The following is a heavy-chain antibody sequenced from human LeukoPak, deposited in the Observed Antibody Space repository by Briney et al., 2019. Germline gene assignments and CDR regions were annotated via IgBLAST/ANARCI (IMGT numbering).Heavy chain of an antibody. CDR2: IHQSGST. D-gene: IGHD5-24*01. J-gene: IGHJ4*02. CDR1: GDSVSSYY. CDR3: TRRCKDAYTLYCFDY. V-gene: IGHV4-59*02. Sequence: PSETLSLTCTVSGDSVSSYYWNWIRQPPGKGPEWIGYIHQSGSTNYNPSLKSRVTISVDTSKNQFSLKLSSVTAADTAVYYCTRRCKDAYTLYCFDYWGQGTLVTVSS.